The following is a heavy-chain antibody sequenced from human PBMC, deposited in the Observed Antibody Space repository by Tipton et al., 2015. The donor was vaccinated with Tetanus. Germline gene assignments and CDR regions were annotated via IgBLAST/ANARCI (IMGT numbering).Heavy chain of an antibody. V-gene: IGHV3-23*01. CDR1: GFTFSSYA. CDR2: ISGPGDTTT. J-gene: IGHJ6*02. Sequence: SLRLSCVASGFTFSSYAMSWVRQAPGKGLEWVSAISGPGDTTTYYTDSVKGRFTISRDNSKKTVYLQMNSLRAEDTAVYHCAAQGAAQGGTTVTRIPMDYYYGMDVWGQGTTVTVSS. CDR3: AAQGAAQGGTTVTRIPMDYYYGMDV. D-gene: IGHD4-17*01.